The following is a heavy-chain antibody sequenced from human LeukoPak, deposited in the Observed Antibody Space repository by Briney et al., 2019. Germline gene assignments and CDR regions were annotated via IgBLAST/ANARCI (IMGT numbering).Heavy chain of an antibody. CDR3: ARVLSDSSGTTPLGYYFDY. CDR2: IYHSGST. CDR1: GGSFSGYY. Sequence: SESLSLTCAVYGGSFSGYYWSWIRPPPGKGVEWIGEIYHSGSTNHNPSLQSRVTISVDTSTNQFSLKLSSVTAADTAVYYCARVLSDSSGTTPLGYYFDYWGQGTLVTVSS. J-gene: IGHJ4*02. D-gene: IGHD3-22*01. V-gene: IGHV4-34*01.